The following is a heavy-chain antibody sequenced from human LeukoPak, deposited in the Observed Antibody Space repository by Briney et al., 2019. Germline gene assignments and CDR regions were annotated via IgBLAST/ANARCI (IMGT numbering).Heavy chain of an antibody. D-gene: IGHD3-22*01. CDR3: ATRVDSSGYYLDY. CDR2: IIPILGIA. J-gene: IGHJ4*02. CDR1: GGTFSSYT. Sequence: SVTVSCKASGGTFSSYTISWVRQAPGQGLEWMGRIIPILGIANYAQKFQGRVTITADKSTSTAYMELSSLRSEDTAVYYCATRVDSSGYYLDYWGQGTLVTVSS. V-gene: IGHV1-69*02.